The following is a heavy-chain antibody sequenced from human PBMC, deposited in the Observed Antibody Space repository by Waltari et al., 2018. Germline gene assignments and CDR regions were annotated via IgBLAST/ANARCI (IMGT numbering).Heavy chain of an antibody. J-gene: IGHJ3*01. CDR3: ARIDCGAGGCYDDV. CDR2: IKPDGSEK. CDR1: GFTFSGYW. D-gene: IGHD2-15*01. Sequence: EVQVVESGGGLVQPGGSLRLSCVASGFTFSGYWMSWVRQAPGEGLEGVTNIKPDGSEKKYVDSVKDRFTITRDNARDSLKLQMNSLSADDTAVYYCARIDCGAGGCYDDVWGQGTMVTVSS. V-gene: IGHV3-7*01.